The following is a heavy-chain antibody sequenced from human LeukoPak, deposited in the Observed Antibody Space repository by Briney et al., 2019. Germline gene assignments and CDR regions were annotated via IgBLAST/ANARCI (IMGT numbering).Heavy chain of an antibody. CDR1: GFIVDDYA. V-gene: IGHV3-43*02. CDR3: AKDILSEQWHGAFDI. D-gene: IGHD6-19*01. CDR2: ISGDGGST. J-gene: IGHJ3*02. Sequence: GGSLRLSCAASGFIVDDYAMYWVRQAPGKGLGCVSLISGDGGSTYYADSVKGRFTISRDNSKNSLFLQMNSLRTEDTALYYCAKDILSEQWHGAFDIWGQGTMVTVSS.